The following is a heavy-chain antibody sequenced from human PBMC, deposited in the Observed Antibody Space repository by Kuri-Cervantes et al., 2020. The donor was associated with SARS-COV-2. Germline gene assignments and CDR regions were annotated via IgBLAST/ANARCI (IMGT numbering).Heavy chain of an antibody. J-gene: IGHJ4*02. CDR2: IKQDGSAT. CDR3: VCDTNRVKVY. Sequence: GESLKISCAVPGFTFRSYWMSWVRQGPGKGLEYVANIKQDGSATYYVGSVKGRFTISRDNIEISLYLQMNSLSAEETAVDYCVCDTNRVKVYWGQGTLVTVSS. CDR1: GFTFRSYW. D-gene: IGHD5-18*01. V-gene: IGHV3-7*02.